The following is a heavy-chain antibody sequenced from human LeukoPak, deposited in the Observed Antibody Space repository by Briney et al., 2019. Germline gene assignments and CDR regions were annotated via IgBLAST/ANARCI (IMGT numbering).Heavy chain of an antibody. D-gene: IGHD4-11*01. CDR3: ANQYPG. V-gene: IGHV3-23*01. CDR1: GFTVSTHA. Sequence: GGSLRLSCAASGFTVSTHAMSWVRQAPGKGLDWVSAISGDGATTYYADSVKGRFTISRDNSKNTLYLQMNSLRAEDTAVYYCANQYPGWGQGTLVTVSS. J-gene: IGHJ4*02. CDR2: ISGDGATT.